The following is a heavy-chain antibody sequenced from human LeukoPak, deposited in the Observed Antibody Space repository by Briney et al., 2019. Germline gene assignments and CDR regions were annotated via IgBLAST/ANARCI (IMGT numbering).Heavy chain of an antibody. V-gene: IGHV3-30*02. J-gene: IGHJ6*03. Sequence: GGSLRLSCAASGFNFRGYAMHWVRLVPGKGLEWVAFLRFDGSNEKYAESLKGRFTISRDNSKDTLYLQMNSLRAGDTAVYYCARDVAATLYYYMDVWGKGTTVTVSS. CDR2: LRFDGSNE. D-gene: IGHD1-26*01. CDR3: ARDVAATLYYYMDV. CDR1: GFNFRGYA.